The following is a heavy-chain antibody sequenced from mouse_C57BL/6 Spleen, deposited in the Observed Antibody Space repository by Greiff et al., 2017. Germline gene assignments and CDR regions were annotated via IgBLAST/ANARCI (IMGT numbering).Heavy chain of an antibody. CDR2: INPSSGYT. CDR1: GYTFTSYW. Sequence: VQVVESGAELAKPGASVKLSCKASGYTFTSYWLHWVKQRPGQGLEWIGYINPSSGYTKYNQKFKDKATLTADKSSSTAYMQLSSLTYEDSAVYYCANRLGQDYAMDYWGQGTSVTVSS. D-gene: IGHD3-3*01. J-gene: IGHJ4*01. CDR3: ANRLGQDYAMDY. V-gene: IGHV1-7*01.